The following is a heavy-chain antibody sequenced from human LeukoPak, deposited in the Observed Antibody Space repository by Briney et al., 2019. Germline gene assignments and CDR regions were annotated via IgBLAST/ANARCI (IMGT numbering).Heavy chain of an antibody. Sequence: GGSLRLSCAASGFTFSSYAMSWVRQAPGKGLEWVSAISGSGGSTYYADSVKGRFAISRDNSNNTLYLQMNSPRAEDTAVYYCAKPEYYYGSVFHFDYWGQGTLVTVSS. V-gene: IGHV3-23*01. CDR3: AKPEYYYGSVFHFDY. CDR2: ISGSGGST. D-gene: IGHD3-10*01. CDR1: GFTFSSYA. J-gene: IGHJ4*02.